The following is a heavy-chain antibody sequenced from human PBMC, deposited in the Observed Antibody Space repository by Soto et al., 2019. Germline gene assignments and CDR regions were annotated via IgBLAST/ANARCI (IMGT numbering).Heavy chain of an antibody. CDR1: GFIFISYS. Sequence: PGGSLRLSCTASGFIFISYSMSWVRQAPWKGPEWVGNIKQDASERNNVDSVKGRFTISRDNAKNSLYLQMNSLRAEDTAVYYCARHPVLVWRGYYYFDYWWKATLVTVS. J-gene: IGHJ4*02. V-gene: IGHV3-7*01. CDR2: IKQDASER. CDR3: ARHPVLVWRGYYYFDY. D-gene: IGHD3-3*01.